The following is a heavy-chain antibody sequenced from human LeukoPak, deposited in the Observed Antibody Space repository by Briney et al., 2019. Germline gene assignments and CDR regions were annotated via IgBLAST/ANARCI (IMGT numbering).Heavy chain of an antibody. D-gene: IGHD2-2*01. CDR3: ARGKVRRPHDY. CDR1: GGSISSSSYY. V-gene: IGHV4-39*01. Sequence: SETLSLTCTVSGGSISSSSYYWGWIRQPPGKGLEWIGSIYYSGSTYYNPSLKSRVTISVDTSKNQFSLKLSSVTAADTAVYYCARGKVRRPHDYWGQGTLVTVSS. CDR2: IYYSGST. J-gene: IGHJ4*02.